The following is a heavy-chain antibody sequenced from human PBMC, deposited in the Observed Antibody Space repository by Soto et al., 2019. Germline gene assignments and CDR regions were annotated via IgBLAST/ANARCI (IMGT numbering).Heavy chain of an antibody. V-gene: IGHV1-69*13. CDR1: GGTLSSYA. D-gene: IGHD3-10*01. Sequence: ASVKVSCKASGGTLSSYAISWVRQANGQGLEWMGGIIPIFGTANYAQKFQGRVTITADESTSTAYMELSSLRSEDTAVYYCARRSTMVRGSIGGLGNYYYYGMDVWGQGTTVTVSS. CDR3: ARRSTMVRGSIGGLGNYYYYGMDV. J-gene: IGHJ6*02. CDR2: IIPIFGTA.